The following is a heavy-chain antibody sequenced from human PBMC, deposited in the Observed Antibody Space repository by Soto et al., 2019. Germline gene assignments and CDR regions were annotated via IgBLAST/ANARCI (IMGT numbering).Heavy chain of an antibody. CDR1: CGSISSYY. Sequence: SETLSLTCTVSCGSISSYYWSWIRQPPGKGLEWIGYIYYSGSTNYNPSLKSRVTISVDTSKNQFSLKLSSVTAADTAVYYCASSTGIAAPDYWYFDLWGRGTLVTVSS. V-gene: IGHV4-59*01. CDR2: IYYSGST. D-gene: IGHD6-6*01. J-gene: IGHJ2*01. CDR3: ASSTGIAAPDYWYFDL.